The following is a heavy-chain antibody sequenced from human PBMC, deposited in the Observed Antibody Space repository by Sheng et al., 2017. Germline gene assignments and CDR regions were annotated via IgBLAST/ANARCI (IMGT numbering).Heavy chain of an antibody. D-gene: IGHD5-12*01. Sequence: QVQLVQSGAEVKKPGASVKVSCKASGYTFTSYGISWVRQAPGQGLEWMGWISAYNGNTNYAQKLQGRVTMTTDTSTSTAYMELRSLRSDDTAVYYCARPRYSGYPWGGLQEYYFDYWGQGTLVTVSS. CDR2: ISAYNGNT. V-gene: IGHV1-18*01. CDR1: GYTFTSYG. CDR3: ARPRYSGYPWGGLQEYYFDY. J-gene: IGHJ4*02.